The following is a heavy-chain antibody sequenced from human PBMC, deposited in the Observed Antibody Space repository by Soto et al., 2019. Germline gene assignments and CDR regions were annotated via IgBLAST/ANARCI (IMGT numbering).Heavy chain of an antibody. D-gene: IGHD4-17*01. CDR2: IYYSGST. J-gene: IGHJ4*02. CDR1: GGSISSGGYY. Sequence: QVQLQESGPGLVKPSQTLSLTCTVSGGSISSGGYYWSWIRQHPGKGLEWIGYIYYSGSTYYNPSLKSRVTISVDTSKNQFYLKLSSVTAADTAVYYCARVTWDYGVYYFDYWGQGTLVTVSS. CDR3: ARVTWDYGVYYFDY. V-gene: IGHV4-31*03.